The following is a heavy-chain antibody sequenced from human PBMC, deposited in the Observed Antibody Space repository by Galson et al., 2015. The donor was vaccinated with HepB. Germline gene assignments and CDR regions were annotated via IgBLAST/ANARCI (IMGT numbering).Heavy chain of an antibody. Sequence: SVKVSCKASGGTFNTYATSWVRQAPGQGLEWMGGIIPISGTAKYAQKLQGRVTITADESTSTAYMDLSSLRSEDTALYYCARGGGWGAGNSFDYWGQGTLITVSS. J-gene: IGHJ4*02. V-gene: IGHV1-69*13. CDR2: IIPISGTA. D-gene: IGHD3-10*01. CDR1: GGTFNTYA. CDR3: ARGGGWGAGNSFDY.